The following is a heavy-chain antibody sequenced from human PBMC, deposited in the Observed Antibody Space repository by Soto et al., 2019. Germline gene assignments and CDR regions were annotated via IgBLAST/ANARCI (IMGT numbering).Heavy chain of an antibody. CDR2: ISYDGSNK. V-gene: IGHV3-30*18. D-gene: IGHD3-3*01. J-gene: IGHJ6*03. Sequence: PGGSLRLSCAASGFTFSSYGMHWVRQAPGKGLEWVAVISYDGSNKYYADSVKGRFTISRDNSKNTLYLQMNSLRAEDTAVYYCAKDGIREGITIFGVVPQGTPYYYYMDVWGKGTTVTVSS. CDR3: AKDGIREGITIFGVVPQGTPYYYYMDV. CDR1: GFTFSSYG.